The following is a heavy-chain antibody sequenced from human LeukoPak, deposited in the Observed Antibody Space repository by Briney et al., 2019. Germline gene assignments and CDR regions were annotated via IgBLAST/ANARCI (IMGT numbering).Heavy chain of an antibody. Sequence: PSETLSLTCTVSGYSISSGYYWGWIRQPPGKGLEWIGSIYHSGSTYYNPSLKSRVTISVDTSKNQFSLKLSSVTAADTAVYYCARHRSSSWYLPYNWFDPWGQGTLVTVSS. V-gene: IGHV4-38-2*02. CDR1: GYSISSGYY. CDR2: IYHSGST. CDR3: ARHRSSSWYLPYNWFDP. J-gene: IGHJ5*02. D-gene: IGHD6-13*01.